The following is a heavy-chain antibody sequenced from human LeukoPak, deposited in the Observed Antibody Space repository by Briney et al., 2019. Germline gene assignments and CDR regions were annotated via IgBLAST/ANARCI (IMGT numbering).Heavy chain of an antibody. J-gene: IGHJ5*02. CDR3: ARDVHPSSSSRRREHP. D-gene: IGHD6-6*01. Sequence: GGSLRLSCAVSGFIFYKAWKQGVRQARGRGGEWGSSISSSSSYIYYVDSVKGRFTISRDNAKNPLYVQMNSLRADDTAVYYCARDVHPSSSSRRREHPWGQGTLVTVSS. V-gene: IGHV3-21*01. CDR2: ISSSSSYI. CDR1: GFIFYKAW.